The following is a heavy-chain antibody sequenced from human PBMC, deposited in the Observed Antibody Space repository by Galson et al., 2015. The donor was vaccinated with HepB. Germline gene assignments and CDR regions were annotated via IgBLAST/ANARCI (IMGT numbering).Heavy chain of an antibody. V-gene: IGHV3-30*02. CDR2: IRYDGSNK. CDR3: AKDGGAGSWYPSSWFDP. CDR1: GFTFSSYG. Sequence: SLRLSCAASGFTFSSYGMHWVRQAPGKGLEWVAFIRYDGSNKYYADSVKGRFTISRDNSKNTLYLQMNSLRAEDTAVYYCAKDGGAGSWYPSSWFDPWGQGTLVTVSS. D-gene: IGHD6-13*01. J-gene: IGHJ5*02.